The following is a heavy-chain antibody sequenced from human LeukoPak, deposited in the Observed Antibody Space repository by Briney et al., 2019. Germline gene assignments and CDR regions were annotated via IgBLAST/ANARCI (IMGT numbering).Heavy chain of an antibody. V-gene: IGHV3-30*02. CDR2: IRYDGSNK. CDR3: AKDLGYSSSSFNDAFDI. J-gene: IGHJ3*02. Sequence: PGGSLRLSCAASGFTFSSYGMHWVRQAPGKGLEWVAFIRYDGSNKYYADSVKGRFTISRDNSKNTLYLQMNSLRAEDTAVYYCAKDLGYSSSSFNDAFDIWGQGTMATVSS. D-gene: IGHD6-6*01. CDR1: GFTFSSYG.